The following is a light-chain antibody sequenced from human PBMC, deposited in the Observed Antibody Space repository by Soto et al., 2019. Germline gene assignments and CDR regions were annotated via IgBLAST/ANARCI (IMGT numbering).Light chain of an antibody. CDR2: GAS. CDR3: QQYTNWPPYT. CDR1: PSVSSN. V-gene: IGKV3-15*01. J-gene: IGKJ2*01. Sequence: EIVMTQSPATLSVSPGERATLSCRASPSVSSNLAWYQQKPGQAPRLLIYGASTRATGIPARFSGSGSGTEFTLTISSMQSEDFAVDYCQQYTNWPPYTFGQGTKLESK.